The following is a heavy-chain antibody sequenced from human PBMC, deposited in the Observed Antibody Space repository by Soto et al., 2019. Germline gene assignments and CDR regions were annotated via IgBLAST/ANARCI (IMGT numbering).Heavy chain of an antibody. CDR3: AKDRGYYGSGTNNWFDP. CDR1: GFTFSSYA. Sequence: GGSLRLSCAASGFTFSSYAMSWVRQAPGKGLEWVSAISGSAGSTYYADSVKGRFTISRDNSKNTLYLQMNSLRAEDTAVYYCAKDRGYYGSGTNNWFDPWGQGTLVTVSS. V-gene: IGHV3-23*01. J-gene: IGHJ5*02. D-gene: IGHD3-10*01. CDR2: ISGSAGST.